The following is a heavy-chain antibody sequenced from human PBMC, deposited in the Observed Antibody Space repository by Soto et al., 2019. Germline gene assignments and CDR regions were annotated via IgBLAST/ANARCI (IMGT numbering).Heavy chain of an antibody. CDR3: ARAPYSNAWYRFDL. CDR2: IKQDGSVQ. V-gene: IGHV3-7*03. J-gene: IGHJ4*02. CDR1: GSTFSRYW. Sequence: EGSLRPSCEASGSTFSRYWMSWVRQAPGKGLEWVADIKQDGSVQYYVDSVKGRFTIARDNAKKLRYLQMNGLRAEDTALYYCARAPYSNAWYRFDLWGQGTLFTVSS. D-gene: IGHD4-4*01.